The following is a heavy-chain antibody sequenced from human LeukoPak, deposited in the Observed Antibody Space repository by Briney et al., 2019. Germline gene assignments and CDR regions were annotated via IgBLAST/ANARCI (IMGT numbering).Heavy chain of an antibody. CDR3: ATLYNWGYYFDY. CDR2: FDPEDGET. V-gene: IGHV1-24*01. Sequence: ASVKVSCKVSGYTLTELSMHWVRQAPGKGLEWMGGFDPEDGETIYAQKFQGRVTMTEDTSTDTAYMELSSLRSEDTAVYYCATLYNWGYYFDYWGQGTLVTASS. J-gene: IGHJ4*02. D-gene: IGHD1-20*01. CDR1: GYTLTELS.